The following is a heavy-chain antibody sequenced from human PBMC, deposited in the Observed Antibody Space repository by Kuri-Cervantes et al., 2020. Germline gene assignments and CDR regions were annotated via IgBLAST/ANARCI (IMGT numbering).Heavy chain of an antibody. D-gene: IGHD3-22*01. J-gene: IGHJ6*02. CDR3: ARCYYDSSEYYYYGMGV. CDR2: ISGSGDNT. V-gene: IGHV3-23*01. CDR1: GFTFSSYA. Sequence: GESLKISCAASGFTFSSYAMSWVRQAPGKGLEWVSVISGSGDNTYYADSVKGRFTISRDNSKNTLYLQMNSLRAEDTAVYYCARCYYDSSEYYYYGMGVWGQGTTVTVSS.